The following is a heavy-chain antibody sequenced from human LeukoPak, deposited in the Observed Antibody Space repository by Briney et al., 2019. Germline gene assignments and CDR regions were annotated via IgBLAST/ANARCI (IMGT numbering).Heavy chain of an antibody. CDR1: GFTFSSYS. CDR2: ISSSSSTI. D-gene: IGHD5-12*01. J-gene: IGHJ4*02. CDR3: ARLTSDIVATIGGY. V-gene: IGHV3-48*01. Sequence: GGSLRLSCAASGFTFSSYSMNWVRQAPGKGLEWVSYISSSSSTIYYADSVKGRFTISRDNAKNSLYLQMNSLRAEDTAVYYCARLTSDIVATIGGYWGQGTLVTVSS.